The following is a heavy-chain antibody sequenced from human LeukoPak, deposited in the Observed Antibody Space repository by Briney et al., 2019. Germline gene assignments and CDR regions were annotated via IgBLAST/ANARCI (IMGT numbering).Heavy chain of an antibody. J-gene: IGHJ4*02. Sequence: GGSLRLSCAASGFTFNDYHMTWIRQAPGKGLELISYISSSGKFYADSVKGRFVISRDSAENSLYLQMNSLRAEDTAVYYCASQGYNWNFYWGQGTLVTVSS. V-gene: IGHV3-11*01. CDR3: ASQGYNWNFY. CDR1: GFTFNDYH. CDR2: ISSSGK. D-gene: IGHD1-20*01.